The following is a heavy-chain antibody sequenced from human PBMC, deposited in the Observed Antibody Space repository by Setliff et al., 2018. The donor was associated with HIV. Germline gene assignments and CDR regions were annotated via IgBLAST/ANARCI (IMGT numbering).Heavy chain of an antibody. J-gene: IGHJ6*03. D-gene: IGHD2-2*01. V-gene: IGHV4-61*09. Sequence: TSETLSLTCTVSGGSISSGSVYWSWIRQPAGKGLEWIGHIYTSGSADYNPSLKSRVSISVDTSKNQYSRMLSSVTAADTAVYYCARGRRSTSSYYYYYYIDVWGKGTTVTVSS. CDR1: GGSISSGSVY. CDR3: ARGRRSTSSYYYYYYIDV. CDR2: IYTSGSA.